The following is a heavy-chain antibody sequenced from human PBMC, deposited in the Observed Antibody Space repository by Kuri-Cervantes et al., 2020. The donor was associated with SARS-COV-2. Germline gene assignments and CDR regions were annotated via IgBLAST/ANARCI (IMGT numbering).Heavy chain of an antibody. CDR1: GFTFSSYG. CDR2: LRDDGGET. Sequence: GGSLRLSCAASGFTFSSYGMHWVRQAPGKGLEWVSFLRDDGGETHYADSGKGRFTISRDNSKNTLYLQMNSLRAEDTAVYYCAKDRISMIVGETVDYWGQGTLVTVSS. CDR3: AKDRISMIVGETVDY. V-gene: IGHV3-30*02. D-gene: IGHD3-22*01. J-gene: IGHJ4*02.